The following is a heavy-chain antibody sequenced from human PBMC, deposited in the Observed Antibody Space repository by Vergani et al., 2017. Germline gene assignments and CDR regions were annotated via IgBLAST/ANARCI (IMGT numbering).Heavy chain of an antibody. V-gene: IGHV3-48*01. Sequence: EVQLVESGGGLVQPGGSLRLSCAASGFTFSSYSMNWVRQAPGKGLEWVSYISSSSSTIYYADSVKGRITISRDNAKNSLYMQMNSLRAEDTAVYYCAREVSPPGIAVAGDAFDIWGQGTMVTVSS. D-gene: IGHD6-19*01. CDR2: ISSSSSTI. J-gene: IGHJ3*02. CDR3: AREVSPPGIAVAGDAFDI. CDR1: GFTFSSYS.